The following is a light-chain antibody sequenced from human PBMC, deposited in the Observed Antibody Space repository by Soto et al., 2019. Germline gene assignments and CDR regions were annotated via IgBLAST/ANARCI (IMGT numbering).Light chain of an antibody. J-gene: IGKJ5*01. V-gene: IGKV1-33*01. CDR1: QDITSY. CDR3: QQYANVPIT. CDR2: DAS. Sequence: DIQMTQSPSSLSASVGDRVTITCQASQDITSYLNWYQQKPGKAPKLLIYDASNLETGVPSRFSGAGSGTAFIFTISSLQPEDFATYYCQQYANVPITFGQGTRLEIK.